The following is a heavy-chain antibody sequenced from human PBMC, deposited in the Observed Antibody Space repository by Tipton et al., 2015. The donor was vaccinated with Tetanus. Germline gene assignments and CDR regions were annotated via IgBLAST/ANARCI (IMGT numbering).Heavy chain of an antibody. Sequence: QVQLVQSGAEVKKPGASVKVSCKASGYTFTSYGISWVRQAPGQGLEWMGWISAYNGNTNYAQKLQGRVTMTTDTSTSTAYMELRSLRSDDTAVYYCARHQSDVEMATIWWFDYWGQGTLVTVSS. CDR3: ARHQSDVEMATIWWFDY. CDR2: ISAYNGNT. D-gene: IGHD5-24*01. J-gene: IGHJ4*02. V-gene: IGHV1-18*01. CDR1: GYTFTSYG.